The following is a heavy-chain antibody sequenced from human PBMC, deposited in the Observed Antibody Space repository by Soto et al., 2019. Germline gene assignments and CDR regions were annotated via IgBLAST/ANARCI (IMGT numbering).Heavy chain of an antibody. Sequence: QVQLVQSGAEVKKPGSSVKVSCKASGGTFSSYAISWVRQAPGQGLEWMGGILPIFDTANYAQKFQGRVTITADESTSTAYMELSSLRSEDTAVYYCARDQGGGGFGDSYGMDVWGQGTTVTVSS. CDR2: ILPIFDTA. D-gene: IGHD3-10*01. CDR3: ARDQGGGGFGDSYGMDV. J-gene: IGHJ6*02. CDR1: GGTFSSYA. V-gene: IGHV1-69*01.